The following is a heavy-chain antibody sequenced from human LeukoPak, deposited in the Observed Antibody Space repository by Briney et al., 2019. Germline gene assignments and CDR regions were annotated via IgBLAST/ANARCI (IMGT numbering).Heavy chain of an antibody. J-gene: IGHJ4*02. CDR1: GFTFSSYA. D-gene: IGHD6-6*01. Sequence: PGASLRLSCAASGFTFSSYAMSWVRQAPGKGLEWVSAISGSGGSTYYADSVKGRFTISRDNSKNTLYLQMNSLRAKDKAVYYCAKDPSIAARRGAADYWGQVTLVTVSS. CDR2: ISGSGGST. V-gene: IGHV3-23*01. CDR3: AKDPSIAARRGAADY.